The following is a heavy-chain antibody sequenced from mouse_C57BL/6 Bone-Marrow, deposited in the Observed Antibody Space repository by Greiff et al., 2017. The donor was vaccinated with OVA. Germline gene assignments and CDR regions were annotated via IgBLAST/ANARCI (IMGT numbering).Heavy chain of an antibody. CDR2: IRNKANNHAT. Sequence: EVKLQESGGGLVQPGGSMKLSCAASGFTFSDAWMDWVRQSPEKGLEWVAEIRNKANNHATYYAESVKGRFTISRDDSKSSVYLQMNSLRAEDTGIYYCTREGDGYYRYAMDYWGQGTSVTVSS. CDR3: TREGDGYYRYAMDY. J-gene: IGHJ4*01. V-gene: IGHV6-6*01. CDR1: GFTFSDAW. D-gene: IGHD2-3*01.